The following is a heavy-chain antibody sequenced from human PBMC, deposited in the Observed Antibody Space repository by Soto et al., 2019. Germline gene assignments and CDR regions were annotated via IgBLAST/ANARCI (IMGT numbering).Heavy chain of an antibody. J-gene: IGHJ4*02. D-gene: IGHD2-2*01. CDR3: AREDSIIIPAVSDF. CDR2: ISKSDYT. Sequence: LRLSCTVSGFAFNNYGINWVRQAPGKGLEWVSSISKSDYTYYSDSVTGRFNISRDNAKNSVSLQMNTLRVEDTAVYYCAREDSIIIPAVSDFWGQGTLVTVSS. V-gene: IGHV3-21*01. CDR1: GFAFNNYG.